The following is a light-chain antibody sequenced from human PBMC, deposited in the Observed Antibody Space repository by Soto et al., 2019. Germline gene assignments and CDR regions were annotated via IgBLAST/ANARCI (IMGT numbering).Light chain of an antibody. CDR3: QKYNTVT. CDR1: LFISNY. J-gene: IGKJ3*01. V-gene: IGKV1-27*01. Sequence: QMTQAVSGLSVSLGGSLTIICRASLFISNYLDWYEQKPGKITNLLIYAASTLQAGVPSRFSGSGFGTNFTLTITSLQPKDVSTYSCQKYNTVTLGPGTKVDIK. CDR2: AAS.